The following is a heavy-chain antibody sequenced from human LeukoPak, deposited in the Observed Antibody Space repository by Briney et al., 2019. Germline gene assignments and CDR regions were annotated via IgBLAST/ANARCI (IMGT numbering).Heavy chain of an antibody. CDR3: AVPYSSGWYRDYYGMAV. CDR1: GFTFSSYS. CDR2: ISSSSSYI. D-gene: IGHD6-19*01. V-gene: IGHV3-21*01. J-gene: IGHJ6*02. Sequence: AGGSLRLSCAASGFTFSSYSMNWVRQAPGKGLEWVSSISSSSSYIYYADSVKGRFTISRDNAKNSLYLQMNSLRAEDTAVYYCAVPYSSGWYRDYYGMAVWGQGTTVTVSS.